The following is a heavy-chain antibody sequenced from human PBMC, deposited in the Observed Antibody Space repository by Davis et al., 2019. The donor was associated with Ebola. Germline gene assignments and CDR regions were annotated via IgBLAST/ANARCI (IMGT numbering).Heavy chain of an antibody. J-gene: IGHJ3*02. CDR1: GASFSGYY. Sequence: MPSETLSPTCPVYGASFSGYYWSWISQPPGKGLEWIGEINHSGRTNYNPSLKSRATISVDTSKNQFSLKMSAVTAADTAVYYCARVRRDAFDIWGQGTMVTVSS. V-gene: IGHV4-34*01. CDR3: ARVRRDAFDI. CDR2: INHSGRT.